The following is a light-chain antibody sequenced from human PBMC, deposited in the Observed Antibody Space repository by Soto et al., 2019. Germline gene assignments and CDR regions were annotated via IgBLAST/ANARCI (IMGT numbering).Light chain of an antibody. CDR1: SSDVGGSNF. CDR3: CSSAGGYTWV. J-gene: IGLJ3*02. CDR2: EVS. V-gene: IGLV2-8*01. Sequence: QSALTQPPSASGSPGQSVTISCTGTSSDVGGSNFVSWYQQHPGKAPKLMIYEVSKRPSGVPARFSGSKSGNTASLTVSGLQAEDEADYYCCSSAGGYTWVFGGGTKLTVL.